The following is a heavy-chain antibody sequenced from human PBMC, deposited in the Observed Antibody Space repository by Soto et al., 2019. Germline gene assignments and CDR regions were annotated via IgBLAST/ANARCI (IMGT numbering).Heavy chain of an antibody. D-gene: IGHD5-18*01. CDR2: ISYDGSNK. CDR1: GFTFSSYG. CDR3: ARGYSYGPTTPSYYSYYMDV. J-gene: IGHJ6*03. V-gene: IGHV3-30*03. Sequence: GSLRLSCAASGFTFSSYGMHWVRQAPGKGLEWVAVISYDGSNKYYADSVKGRFTISRDKSKNQFSLKLSSVTAADTAVYYCARGYSYGPTTPSYYSYYMDVGGKGTRFPVSS.